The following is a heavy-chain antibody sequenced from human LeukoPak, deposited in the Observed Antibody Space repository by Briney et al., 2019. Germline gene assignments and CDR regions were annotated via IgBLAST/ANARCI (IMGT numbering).Heavy chain of an antibody. CDR1: GYTFGSYG. V-gene: IGHV7-4-1*02. CDR2: INTNTGNP. D-gene: IGHD4-17*01. Sequence: ASVKVSCKASGYTFGSYGISWVRQAPGQGLEWMGWINTNTGNPTYAQGFTGRFVFSLDTSVSTAYLQISSLKAEDTAVYYCARPIYGDYGAFAFDIWGQGTMVTVSS. CDR3: ARPIYGDYGAFAFDI. J-gene: IGHJ3*02.